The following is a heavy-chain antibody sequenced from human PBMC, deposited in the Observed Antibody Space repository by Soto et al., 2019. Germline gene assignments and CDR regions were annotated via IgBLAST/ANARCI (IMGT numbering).Heavy chain of an antibody. CDR1: GGSFSGYF. Sequence: SETLSLTCAVYGGSFSGYFWNWVRQPPGKGLEWIGEINHSGSTKYNPSLKSRVTLSVDTSKNQFSLRVFSVTAADTAVYYCARDLSGYYYGMDVWGQGTTVTVSS. CDR3: ARDLSGYYYGMDV. V-gene: IGHV4-34*01. CDR2: INHSGST. J-gene: IGHJ6*02.